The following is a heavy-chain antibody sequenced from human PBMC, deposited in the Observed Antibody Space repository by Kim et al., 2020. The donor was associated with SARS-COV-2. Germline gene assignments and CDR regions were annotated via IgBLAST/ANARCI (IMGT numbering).Heavy chain of an antibody. D-gene: IGHD2-21*02. V-gene: IGHV1-58*01. J-gene: IGHJ2*01. CDR3: SADRAHCGGDCYSPLFWYFDL. CDR1: GFTFTSSA. Sequence: SVKVSCKASGFTFTSSAVQWVRQARGQRLEWIGWIVVGSGNTNYAQKFQERVTITRDMSTSTAYMELSSLRSEDTAVYYCSADRAHCGGDCYSPLFWYFDLWGRGTLVTVSS. CDR2: IVVGSGNT.